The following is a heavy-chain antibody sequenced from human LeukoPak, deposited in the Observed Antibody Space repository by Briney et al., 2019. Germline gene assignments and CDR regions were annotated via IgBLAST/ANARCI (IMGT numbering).Heavy chain of an antibody. J-gene: IGHJ5*02. CDR3: ARYCSSTSCYRWFDP. Sequence: SETLSLTCAVYGGSFSGYYWSWIRQPPGKGLEWIGEINHSGSTNYNPSLKSRVTISVDRSKNQFSLKLSSVTAADTAVYYCARYCSSTSCYRWFDPWGQGTLVTVSP. CDR1: GGSFSGYY. V-gene: IGHV4-34*01. CDR2: INHSGST. D-gene: IGHD2-2*01.